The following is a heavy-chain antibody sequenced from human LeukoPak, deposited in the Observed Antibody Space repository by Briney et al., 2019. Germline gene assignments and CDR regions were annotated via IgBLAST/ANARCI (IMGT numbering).Heavy chain of an antibody. CDR1: GFSLSTSGVG. D-gene: IGHD6-13*01. CDR3: AHTISSSWYPYYFDY. Sequence: SGPTLVKPTQTLTLTCTFSGFSLSTSGVGVGWIRQPPGKALEWLALIYWNDDKRYSPPLKSRLTITKDTSKNQVVLTMTNMDPVDTATYYCAHTISSSWYPYYFDYWGQGTLVTVSS. V-gene: IGHV2-5*01. CDR2: IYWNDDK. J-gene: IGHJ4*02.